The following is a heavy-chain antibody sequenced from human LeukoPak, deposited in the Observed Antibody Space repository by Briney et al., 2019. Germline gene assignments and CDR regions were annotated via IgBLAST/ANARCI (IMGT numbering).Heavy chain of an antibody. J-gene: IGHJ4*02. D-gene: IGHD5-24*01. CDR2: ISGSGGST. Sequence: GGSLRLSCAASGFTFRRYGMTWVRQAPGKGLEWVSSISGSGGSTFYADSVKGRFTISRDNSKNTLYLQMNSLRAEDTAVYYCAREAQPSPPGDGYFDYWGQGTLVTVSS. CDR3: AREAQPSPPGDGYFDY. CDR1: GFTFRRYG. V-gene: IGHV3-23*01.